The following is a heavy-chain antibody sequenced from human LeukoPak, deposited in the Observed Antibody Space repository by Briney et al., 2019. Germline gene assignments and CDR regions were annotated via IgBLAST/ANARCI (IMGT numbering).Heavy chain of an antibody. CDR2: ISGSGGST. CDR1: GFTFSSYA. CDR3: AKDLGVWFGDGSTFDY. Sequence: GGSLRLSCAASGFTFSSYAMSWVRQAPGKGLEWVSRISGSGGSTYYADSVKGRFTISRDNSKNTLYLQMNSLRAEDTAVYYCAKDLGVWFGDGSTFDYWGQGTLVTVSS. D-gene: IGHD3-10*01. J-gene: IGHJ4*02. V-gene: IGHV3-23*01.